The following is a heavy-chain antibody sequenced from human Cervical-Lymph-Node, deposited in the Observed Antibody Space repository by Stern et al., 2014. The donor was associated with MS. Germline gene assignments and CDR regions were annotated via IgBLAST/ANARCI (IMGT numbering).Heavy chain of an antibody. CDR1: GGSVSSGAYY. Sequence: QVQLQESGPGLVKPSQTLSLTCTVSGGSVSSGAYYWNWIRQPAGKGLEWIGRFFSSGSANYTPSFESRVTIPADTSKNQVSWRRRSVTAADTAVYYCASQGSDFPGGRYIGWFDPWGQGILVTVSS. V-gene: IGHV4-61*02. D-gene: IGHD3-16*02. CDR2: FFSSGSA. J-gene: IGHJ5*02. CDR3: ASQGSDFPGGRYIGWFDP.